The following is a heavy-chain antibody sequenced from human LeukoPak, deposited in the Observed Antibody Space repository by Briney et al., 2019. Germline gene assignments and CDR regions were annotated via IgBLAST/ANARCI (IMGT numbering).Heavy chain of an antibody. CDR3: ATGRLSTLPHEY. CDR1: GGSINNYY. J-gene: IGHJ4*02. Sequence: SETLSLTCTVSGGSINNYYWSWIRQPPGKGLEWIGYIYYSGSTNYNPSLKSRVTLSVDTSKSQFSLKLSSVTTADTAVYYCATGRLSTLPHEYWGQGTLVTVSS. V-gene: IGHV4-59*01. D-gene: IGHD1-14*01. CDR2: IYYSGST.